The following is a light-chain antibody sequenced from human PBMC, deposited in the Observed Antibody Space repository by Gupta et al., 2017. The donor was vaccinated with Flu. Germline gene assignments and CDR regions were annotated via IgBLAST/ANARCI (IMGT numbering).Light chain of an antibody. Sequence: QSALTQPASVSGSPGQSITISCTGTSTDIGSYNYVSWYQQHPGKAPKLMIYEISNRPSGVSYRFAGSKSGNTASLTSSGLQAEDEADYYCSSYTRSSTDYVFGTGTKVTVL. V-gene: IGLV2-14*01. CDR3: SSYTRSSTDYV. J-gene: IGLJ1*01. CDR2: EIS. CDR1: STDIGSYNY.